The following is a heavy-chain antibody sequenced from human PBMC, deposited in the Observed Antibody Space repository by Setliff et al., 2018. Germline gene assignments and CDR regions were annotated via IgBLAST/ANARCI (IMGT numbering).Heavy chain of an antibody. CDR1: SGSISTDPYF. J-gene: IGHJ4*02. V-gene: IGHV4-31*11. CDR2: ISYSGRT. CDR3: ARVAYPNGGSCRYFDT. Sequence: PSETLSLTCAVSSGSISTDPYFWTWIRQHPVKGLEWIGYISYSGRTSYNPSLYSRITVSLDRSKTQFSLQLTSVTAADTAMYYCARVAYPNGGSCRYFDTWGQGTLVTVSS. D-gene: IGHD2-15*01.